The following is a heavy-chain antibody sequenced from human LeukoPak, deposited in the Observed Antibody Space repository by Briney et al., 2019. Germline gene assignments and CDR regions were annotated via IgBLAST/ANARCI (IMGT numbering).Heavy chain of an antibody. Sequence: GGSLRLSCAVSGFTFSSYTMNWVRQAPGKGLEWVSTINTSSSYKYYADSVKGRFTISRDNAKNSLYLQMNSLRAEDTAIYYCARDLEDYNNYGEMAIWGQGALVTVSS. D-gene: IGHD4-11*01. J-gene: IGHJ4*02. CDR3: ARDLEDYNNYGEMAI. CDR1: GFTFSSYT. V-gene: IGHV3-21*01. CDR2: INTSSSYK.